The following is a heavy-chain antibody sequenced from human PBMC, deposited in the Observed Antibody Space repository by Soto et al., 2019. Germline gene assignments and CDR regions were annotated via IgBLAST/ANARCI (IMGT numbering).Heavy chain of an antibody. CDR3: ARGYGTSYGFGF. V-gene: IGHV3-53*02. CDR1: GFSVSSNY. Sequence: EVQLVETGGTLVQPGGSLRLSCAASGFSVSSNYMTWVRQAPGKGLEWVSHIYSGGTTHHADYVKGRFTITRDNSKNTLYRQMNSLRTEDTALYYCARGYGTSYGFGFWVQGTLVTVSS. J-gene: IGHJ4*02. D-gene: IGHD3-16*02. CDR2: IYSGGTT.